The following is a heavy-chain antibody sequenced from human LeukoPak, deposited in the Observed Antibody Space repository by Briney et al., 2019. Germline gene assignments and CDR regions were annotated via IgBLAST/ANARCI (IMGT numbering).Heavy chain of an antibody. V-gene: IGHV3-23*01. CDR1: GFTFTSYA. Sequence: PGGSLRLSCAASGFTFTSYAMSWVRQAPGKGLEWVSGISGSADYTYYADSVRGRFTISRDNFKKTLYLQMNSLRAEDTAVYYCAKDYDRRSNDYWGQGTLVTVSS. CDR2: ISGSADYT. D-gene: IGHD3-9*01. CDR3: AKDYDRRSNDY. J-gene: IGHJ4*02.